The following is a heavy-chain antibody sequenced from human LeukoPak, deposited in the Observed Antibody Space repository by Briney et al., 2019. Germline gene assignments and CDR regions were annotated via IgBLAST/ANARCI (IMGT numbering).Heavy chain of an antibody. CDR3: AGGQSGGLSGSWVGLFASYYTYYYMDV. CDR2: INPSDGAT. Sequence: ASVKVSCKASGYTFTMYYIHWVRQAPGQGLEWMGMINPSDGATTYAQRFQGRVTMTRDMSTTTVYMDLRSLRSEDTAVYFCAGGQSGGLSGSWVGLFASYYTYYYMDVWGRGTTVTVSS. CDR1: GYTFTMYY. J-gene: IGHJ6*03. D-gene: IGHD1-26*01. V-gene: IGHV1-46*01.